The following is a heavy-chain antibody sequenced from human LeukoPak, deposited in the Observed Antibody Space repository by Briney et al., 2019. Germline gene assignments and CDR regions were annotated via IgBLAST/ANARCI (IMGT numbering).Heavy chain of an antibody. CDR2: FDPQNGET. V-gene: IGHV1-24*01. Sequence: ASVKVSCKVSGYSLTELPMHWVRQAPGKGLDWMGGFDPQNGETIYAQKFRGRVTVTGDTSTETAYLELRSLRSEDTAVYYCASGFSSLITPFRYWGQGTQVTVSS. CDR3: ASGFSSLITPFRY. D-gene: IGHD4-23*01. J-gene: IGHJ4*02. CDR1: GYSLTELP.